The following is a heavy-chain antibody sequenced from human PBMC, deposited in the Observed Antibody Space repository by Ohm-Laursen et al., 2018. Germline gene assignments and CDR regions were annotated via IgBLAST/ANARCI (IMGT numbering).Heavy chain of an antibody. Sequence: SLRLSCAAFGFTFSTYWMNWIRQAPGKGLEWVANIKQDGSEKNYVESVKGRFTISRDNAKNSLFLQLNALRAEDTAVYYCAAGSGWLIDYWGQGTLVTVSS. CDR3: AAGSGWLIDY. CDR2: IKQDGSEK. CDR1: GFTFSTYW. D-gene: IGHD6-19*01. J-gene: IGHJ4*02. V-gene: IGHV3-7*01.